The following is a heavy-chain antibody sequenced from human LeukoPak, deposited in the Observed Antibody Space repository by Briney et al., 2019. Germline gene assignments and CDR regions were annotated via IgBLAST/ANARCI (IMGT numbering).Heavy chain of an antibody. CDR1: GFTFSSYA. J-gene: IGHJ5*02. D-gene: IGHD3-3*01. CDR2: ISGSGGST. V-gene: IGHV3-23*01. CDR3: AKNPADFWSGYRWFDP. Sequence: QSGGSLRLSCAASGFTFSSYAMSWVRQAPGKGLEWVSAISGSGGSTYYADSVKGRFTISRDNSKNTLYLQMNSLGAEDTAVYYCAKNPADFWSGYRWFDPWGQGTLVTVSS.